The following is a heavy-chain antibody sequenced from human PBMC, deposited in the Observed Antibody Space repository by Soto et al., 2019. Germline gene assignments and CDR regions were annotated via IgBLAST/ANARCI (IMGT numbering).Heavy chain of an antibody. V-gene: IGHV4-39*02. CDR1: GGSVSSSIYY. J-gene: IGHJ6*02. D-gene: IGHD6-13*01. Sequence: SEALSLTSNVSGGSVSSSIYYRGWIRQPPGKGLEWIGSIYYIGSTYYNPSLKSRVTISVDTSKNQFSLKLSSVTAADTAVYYCARDAAAAGLLGGMDVWGEVPTVTV. CDR2: IYYIGST. CDR3: ARDAAAAGLLGGMDV.